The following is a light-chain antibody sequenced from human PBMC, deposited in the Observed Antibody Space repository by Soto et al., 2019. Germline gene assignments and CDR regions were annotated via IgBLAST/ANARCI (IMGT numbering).Light chain of an antibody. CDR1: QSVSSN. J-gene: IGKJ5*01. V-gene: IGKV3-15*01. CDR3: QQYNNWPPIT. Sequence: EVLTTQSPSTLSVSPGERATLSCRASQSVSSNLAWYQQKPGQAPRLLIYGASTRATGIPASFSGSGSGTEFTLTISSLQYEDFAAYYCQQYNNWPPITFGQGTRLEIK. CDR2: GAS.